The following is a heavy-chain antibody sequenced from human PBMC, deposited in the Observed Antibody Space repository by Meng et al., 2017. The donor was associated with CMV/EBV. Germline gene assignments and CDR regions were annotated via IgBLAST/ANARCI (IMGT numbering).Heavy chain of an antibody. CDR1: GGTFSSYA. D-gene: IGHD3-10*01. CDR3: ARSYGSGSYYKHWYFDL. V-gene: IGHV1-69*05. Sequence: SVKVSCKASGGTFSSYAISWVRQAPGQGLEWMGGIIPIFGTANYAQKFQGRVTITTDESTSTAYMELSSLRSEDTAVYYCARSYGSGSYYKHWYFDLWGRGTLVTV. CDR2: IIPIFGTA. J-gene: IGHJ2*01.